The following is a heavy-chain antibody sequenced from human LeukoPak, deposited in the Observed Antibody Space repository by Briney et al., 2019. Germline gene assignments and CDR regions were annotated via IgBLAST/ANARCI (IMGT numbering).Heavy chain of an antibody. Sequence: ASVKVSCKASGYTFTSYYMHWVRQAPGQGLEWMGIINPSGGSTSYAQKLQGRVTMTTDTSTSTAYMELRSLRSDDTAVYYCAREGDYGDGYFDLWGRGTLVTVSS. CDR3: AREGDYGDGYFDL. D-gene: IGHD4-17*01. V-gene: IGHV1-46*01. CDR1: GYTFTSYY. CDR2: INPSGGST. J-gene: IGHJ2*01.